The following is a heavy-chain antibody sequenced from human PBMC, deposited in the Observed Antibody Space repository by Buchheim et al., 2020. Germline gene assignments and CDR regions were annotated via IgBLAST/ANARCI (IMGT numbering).Heavy chain of an antibody. CDR2: SRNKAQSHIP. D-gene: IGHD3-16*01. Sequence: EVQVAESGGGLVQPGGSLRLSCVVSGFTLSDHHVDWVRQAPGKGLEWVGRSRNKAQSHIPSYAAAVEGRFFISRDDSMNSVYLQMNSLGTEDTAIYYCVRAPFYDGNGHSLDAFDVWGPGT. CDR1: GFTLSDHH. V-gene: IGHV3-72*01. CDR3: VRAPFYDGNGHSLDAFDV. J-gene: IGHJ3*01.